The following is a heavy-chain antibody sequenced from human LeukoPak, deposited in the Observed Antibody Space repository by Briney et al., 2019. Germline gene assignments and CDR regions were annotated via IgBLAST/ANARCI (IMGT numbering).Heavy chain of an antibody. V-gene: IGHV4-30-4*08. J-gene: IGHJ5*02. Sequence: SQTLSLTCTVSGGSISSGDYYWSWIRQPPGKGLEWIGYIYYSGSTYYNPSLKSRVTISVDTSKNQFSLKLSSVTAADTAVYYCARDTTLFRWFDPCRQGTLVTVSS. CDR1: GGSISSGDYY. CDR3: ARDTTLFRWFDP. CDR2: IYYSGST. D-gene: IGHD2-21*01.